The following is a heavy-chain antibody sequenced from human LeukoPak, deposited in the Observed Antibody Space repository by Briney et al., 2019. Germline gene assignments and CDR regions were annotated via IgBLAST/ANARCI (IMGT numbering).Heavy chain of an antibody. V-gene: IGHV4-30-4*01. D-gene: IGHD1-26*01. J-gene: IGHJ4*02. CDR2: IYYSGST. CDR1: GVSISSGDYY. CDR3: ARVSGSYFHYFDY. Sequence: SETLSLTCIVSGVSISSGDYYWSWIRQPPGKGLEWIGYIYYSGSTSYNPSLKSRVTISVDTSKNQFSLKLSSVTAADTAVYYCARVSGSYFHYFDYWGQGTLVTVSS.